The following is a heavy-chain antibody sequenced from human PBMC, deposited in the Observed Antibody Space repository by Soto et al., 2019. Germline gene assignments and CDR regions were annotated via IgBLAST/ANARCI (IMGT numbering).Heavy chain of an antibody. D-gene: IGHD3-9*01. J-gene: IGHJ4*02. CDR3: ARDQMRYFDWLLYGGKSAYYFDY. V-gene: IGHV1-18*01. Sequence: GASVKVSCKASGYTFTSYGISWVRQAPGQGLEWMGWISAYNGNTNYAQKLQGRVTMTTDTSTSTAYMELRSLRSDDTAVYYCARDQMRYFDWLLYGGKSAYYFDYWGQGTLVTVSS. CDR2: ISAYNGNT. CDR1: GYTFTSYG.